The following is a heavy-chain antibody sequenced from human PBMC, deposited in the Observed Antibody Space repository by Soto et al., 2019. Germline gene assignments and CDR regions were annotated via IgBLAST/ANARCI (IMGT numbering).Heavy chain of an antibody. CDR3: ERGNTYYDFWSGYYLDY. Sequence: PGGSLRLSCAASGFTVSSNYMSWVRQAPGKGLEWVSGIYSGGSTYYADSVKGRFTISRDNSKNTLYLQMNSLRAEDTAVYYCERGNTYYDFWSGYYLDYWGQGTLVTVSS. CDR1: GFTVSSNY. V-gene: IGHV3-53*01. D-gene: IGHD3-3*01. J-gene: IGHJ4*02. CDR2: IYSGGST.